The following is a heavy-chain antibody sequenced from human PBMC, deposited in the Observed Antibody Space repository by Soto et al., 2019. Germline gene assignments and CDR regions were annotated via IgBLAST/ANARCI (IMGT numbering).Heavy chain of an antibody. D-gene: IGHD5-12*01. J-gene: IGHJ4*02. CDR1: GFTFSSYG. CDR2: ISYDGSNK. CDR3: AKADEYSGYDWGFDY. V-gene: IGHV3-30*18. Sequence: GGSLRLSCAASGFTFSSYGMHWVRQAPGKGLEWVAVISYDGSNKYYADSVKGRFTISRDNSKNTLYLQMNSLRAEDTAVYYCAKADEYSGYDWGFDYWGQGTLVTVSS.